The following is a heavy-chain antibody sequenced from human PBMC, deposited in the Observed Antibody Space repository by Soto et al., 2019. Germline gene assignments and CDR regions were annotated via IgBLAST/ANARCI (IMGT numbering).Heavy chain of an antibody. D-gene: IGHD1-26*01. CDR2: MHYDGET. CDR3: ARPRVGASTPPDF. CDR1: GASITTGGSY. Sequence: SETLALTCTVCGASITTGGSYWGWIRQPPGKGLEWIAYMHYDGETFHNPSLRSRITISSDKSKNQFSLRLTSVTATDTAVYYCARPRVGASTPPDFWGQGTLVTVYS. J-gene: IGHJ4*02. V-gene: IGHV4-31*03.